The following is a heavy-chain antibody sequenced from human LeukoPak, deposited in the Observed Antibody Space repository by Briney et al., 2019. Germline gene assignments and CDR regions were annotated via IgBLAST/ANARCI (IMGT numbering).Heavy chain of an antibody. D-gene: IGHD6-19*01. CDR3: ARHVSVAGVWFDP. J-gene: IGHJ5*02. CDR1: GGSISGSSYY. CDR2: IYYSGST. Sequence: SETLSLTCTVSGGSISGSSYYWGWIRQPPGKGLEWIGSIYYSGSTYYNPSLKSRVTISVDTSKNQFSLKLSSVTAADTAVYYCARHVSVAGVWFDPWGQGTLVTVSS. V-gene: IGHV4-39*01.